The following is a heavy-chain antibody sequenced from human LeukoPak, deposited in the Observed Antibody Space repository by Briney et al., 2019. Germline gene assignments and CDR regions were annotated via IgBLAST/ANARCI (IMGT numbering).Heavy chain of an antibody. CDR2: IYYSGST. CDR1: GGSISSSSYY. V-gene: IGHV4-39*01. Sequence: SETLSLTCTVSGGSISSSSYYWGWIRQPPGKGLEWIGSIYYSGSTYYNPSLKSRVTISVDTSKNQFSLKLSSVTAADTAVYYCATSDSSGYSTMGYWGQGTLATVSS. J-gene: IGHJ4*02. D-gene: IGHD3-22*01. CDR3: ATSDSSGYSTMGY.